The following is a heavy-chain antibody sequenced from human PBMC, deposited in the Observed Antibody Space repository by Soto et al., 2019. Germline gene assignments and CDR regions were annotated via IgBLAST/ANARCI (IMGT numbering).Heavy chain of an antibody. CDR3: ARDKGRSPLDY. CDR1: GFTFSSYS. CDR2: ISSSSSTI. V-gene: IGHV3-48*01. D-gene: IGHD2-15*01. Sequence: PGGSLRLSCAASGFTFSSYSMNLVRQAPGKGLEWVSYISSSSSTIYYADSVKGRFTISRDNAKNSLYLQMNSLRAEDTAVYYCARDKGRSPLDYWGQGTLVTVSS. J-gene: IGHJ4*02.